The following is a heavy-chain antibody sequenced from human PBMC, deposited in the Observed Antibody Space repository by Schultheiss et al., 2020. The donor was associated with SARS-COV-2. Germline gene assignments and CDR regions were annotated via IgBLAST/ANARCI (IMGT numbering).Heavy chain of an antibody. CDR1: GFTFSSYA. CDR3: ARDARGWRAAPLLGEGY. J-gene: IGHJ4*02. CDR2: IWYDGSNK. D-gene: IGHD3-16*01. Sequence: GGSLRLSCAASGFTFSSYAMSWVRQAPGKGLEWVAVIWYDGSNKYYADSVKGRFTISRDNSKNTLYLQMNSLRAEDTAVYYCARDARGWRAAPLLGEGYWGQGTLVTVSS. V-gene: IGHV3-33*08.